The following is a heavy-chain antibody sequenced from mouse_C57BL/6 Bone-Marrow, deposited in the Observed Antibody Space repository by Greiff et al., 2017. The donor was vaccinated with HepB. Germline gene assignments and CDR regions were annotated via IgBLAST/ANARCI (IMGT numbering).Heavy chain of an antibody. J-gene: IGHJ3*01. D-gene: IGHD1-1*01. Sequence: QVTLKESGPGILQPSQTLSLTCSFSGFSLSTFGMGVGWIRQPSGKGLEWLAHIWWDDDKYYNPALKSRLTISKDTSKNQVFLKIANVDTADTATYYCARLHYYGSSYGFAYWGQGTLVTVSA. CDR3: ARLHYYGSSYGFAY. CDR1: GFSLSTFGMG. V-gene: IGHV8-8*01. CDR2: IWWDDDK.